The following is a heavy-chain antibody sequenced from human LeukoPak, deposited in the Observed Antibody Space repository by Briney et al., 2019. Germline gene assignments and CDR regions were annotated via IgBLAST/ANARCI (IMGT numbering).Heavy chain of an antibody. CDR3: ARDPAPYSSSWFFDY. CDR2: IKQDGSEK. CDR1: GFTFSSYW. V-gene: IGHV3-7*01. Sequence: SGVTLRLSCASSGFTFSSYWMSWVRQAPGKGLVWVVNIKQDGSEKYYVDSVRGGFTISRDNAQNCLYVQMNSVRCEDRGVLYCARDPAPYSSSWFFDYWGQGTLCTVSS. D-gene: IGHD6-13*01. J-gene: IGHJ4*02.